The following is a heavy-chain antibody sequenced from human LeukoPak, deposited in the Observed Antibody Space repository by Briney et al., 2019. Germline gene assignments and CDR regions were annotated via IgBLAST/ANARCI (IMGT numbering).Heavy chain of an antibody. J-gene: IGHJ4*02. CDR1: GGSISSSSYY. V-gene: IGHV4-39*01. Sequence: SETLSLTCTVFGGSISSSSYYWGWIRQPPGKGLEWIGSIYYSGSTYYNPSLKSRVTISVDTSKNQFSLKLSSVTAADTAVYYCARHSYSYGYEQSFDYWGQGTLVTVSS. D-gene: IGHD5-18*01. CDR3: ARHSYSYGYEQSFDY. CDR2: IYYSGST.